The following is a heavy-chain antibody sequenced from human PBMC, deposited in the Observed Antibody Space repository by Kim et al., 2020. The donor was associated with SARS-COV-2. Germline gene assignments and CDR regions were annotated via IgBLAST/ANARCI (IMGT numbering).Heavy chain of an antibody. D-gene: IGHD3-3*01. Sequence: GESLKISCKGTGYSFTSYWISWVRQMPGKGLEWMGRIDPSDSYTNYSPSFQGHVTISADKSISTAYLQWSSLKASDTAMYYCARGGGLEWLLWANYWGQGTLVTVSS. CDR3: ARGGGLEWLLWANY. J-gene: IGHJ4*02. CDR1: GYSFTSYW. CDR2: IDPSDSYT. V-gene: IGHV5-10-1*01.